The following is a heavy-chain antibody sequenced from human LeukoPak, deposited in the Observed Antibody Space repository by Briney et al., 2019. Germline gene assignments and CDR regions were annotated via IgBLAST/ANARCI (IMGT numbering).Heavy chain of an antibody. D-gene: IGHD6-13*01. CDR2: ISGSGGST. Sequence: GGSLRLSCAASGFTLSSYAMRWVRQAPGKGLEWVSAISGSGGSTYCADSVKGRFTISRDNSKNTLYLQMNSLRAEDTAVYYCARRNIAAAALDYWGQGTLVTVSS. CDR1: GFTLSSYA. V-gene: IGHV3-23*01. J-gene: IGHJ4*02. CDR3: ARRNIAAAALDY.